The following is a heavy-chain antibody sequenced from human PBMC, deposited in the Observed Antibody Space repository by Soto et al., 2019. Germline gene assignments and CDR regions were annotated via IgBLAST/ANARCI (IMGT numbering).Heavy chain of an antibody. D-gene: IGHD3-10*01. V-gene: IGHV4-31*02. Sequence: SLTCTVSGGSISSGGYYWSWIRQHPGKGLEWIGYIYYSGSTYYNPSLKSRVTISVDTSKNQFSLKLSSVTAADTAVYYCARYKQLSGWFDPWGQGTLVTVSS. J-gene: IGHJ5*02. CDR1: GGSISSGGYY. CDR2: IYYSGST. CDR3: ARYKQLSGWFDP.